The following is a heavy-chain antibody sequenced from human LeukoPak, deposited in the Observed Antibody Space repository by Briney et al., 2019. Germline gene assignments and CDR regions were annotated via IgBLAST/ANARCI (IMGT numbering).Heavy chain of an antibody. Sequence: GGALRLSCAASGFTFSSYAMSCVRQAPGKGLEWVSAISGSGDSTYYADSVKGRFTISRDNSKNTLYLQMISLRAEDTAVYYCAKEGGYYYGPFDYWGQGTLVTVSS. CDR1: GFTFSSYA. CDR2: ISGSGDST. CDR3: AKEGGYYYGPFDY. D-gene: IGHD3-22*01. V-gene: IGHV3-23*01. J-gene: IGHJ4*02.